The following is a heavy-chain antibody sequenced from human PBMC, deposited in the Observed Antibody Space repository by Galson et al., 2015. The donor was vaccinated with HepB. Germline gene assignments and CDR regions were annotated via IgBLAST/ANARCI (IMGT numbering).Heavy chain of an antibody. J-gene: IGHJ5*02. CDR3: ARDLIAIRSGSSNWFDP. CDR1: GFTFSDYY. CDR2: ISSSSSYT. D-gene: IGHD3-10*01. Sequence: SLRLSCAASGFTFSDYYMSWIRQAPGKGLEWVSYISSSSSYTNYVDSVKGRFTISRDNAKNSLYLQMNSLRAEDTAVYYCARDLIAIRSGSSNWFDPWGQGTLVTVSS. V-gene: IGHV3-11*06.